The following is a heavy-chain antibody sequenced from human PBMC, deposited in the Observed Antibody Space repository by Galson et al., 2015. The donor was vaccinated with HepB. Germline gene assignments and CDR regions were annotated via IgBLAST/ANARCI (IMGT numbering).Heavy chain of an antibody. CDR2: IKQDGSEK. V-gene: IGHV3-7*03. J-gene: IGHJ5*02. Sequence: SLRLSCAASGFTFSSNWMSWVRQAPGKGLEWVANIKQDGSEKYYVDSVRGRFTISRDNAKNSLYLQMNSLRAEDTAVYYCARETWFDPWGQGTLVTISS. CDR3: ARETWFDP. CDR1: GFTFSSNW.